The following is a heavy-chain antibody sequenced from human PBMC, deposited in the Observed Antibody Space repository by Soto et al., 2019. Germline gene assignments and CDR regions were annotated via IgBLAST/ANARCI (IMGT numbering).Heavy chain of an antibody. V-gene: IGHV1-69*13. CDR2: IIPIFGTA. J-gene: IGHJ4*02. CDR1: GGTFSSYA. CDR3: ARDLGSLAVAGTEQGY. Sequence: GASVKVSCKASGGTFSSYAISWVRQAPGQGLEWMGGIIPIFGTANYAQKFQGRVTITADESTSTAYMELSSLRSEDTAVYYCARDLGSLAVAGTEQGYWGQGTLVTVSS. D-gene: IGHD6-19*01.